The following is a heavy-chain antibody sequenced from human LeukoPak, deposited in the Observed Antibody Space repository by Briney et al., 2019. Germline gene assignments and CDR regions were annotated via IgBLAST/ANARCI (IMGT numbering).Heavy chain of an antibody. Sequence: SETLSLTCTVSGGSISTYYWSWTRHTPGKGLEWIGYVYYTGSTNSNPSLKSRVTISVDTSKNQVSLKLTSVTAADTAVYYCARGDRDPSRPDYWGQGTLVTVSS. CDR3: ARGDRDPSRPDY. D-gene: IGHD1-26*01. CDR1: GGSISTYY. J-gene: IGHJ4*02. V-gene: IGHV4-59*01. CDR2: VYYTGST.